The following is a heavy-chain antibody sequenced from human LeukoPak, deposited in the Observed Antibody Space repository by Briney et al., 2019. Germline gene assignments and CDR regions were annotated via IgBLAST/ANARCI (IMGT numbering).Heavy chain of an antibody. D-gene: IGHD5-12*01. J-gene: IGHJ6*03. Sequence: SETLSLTCTVSGGSISSSSYYWGWICQPPGKGLEWIGSIYYSGSTYYNPSLKSRVTISVDTSKNQFSLKLSSVTAADTAVYYCARYSGYDFDYYYMDVWGEGTTVTVSS. CDR2: IYYSGST. V-gene: IGHV4-39*01. CDR1: GGSISSSSYY. CDR3: ARYSGYDFDYYYMDV.